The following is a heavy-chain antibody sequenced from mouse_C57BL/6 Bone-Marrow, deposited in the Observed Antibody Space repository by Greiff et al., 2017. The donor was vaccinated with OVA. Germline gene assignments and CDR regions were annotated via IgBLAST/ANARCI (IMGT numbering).Heavy chain of an antibody. CDR1: GYTFTSYW. Sequence: QVQLQQPGAELVKPGASVKLSCKASGYTFTSYWMQWVKQRPGQGLEWIGEIDPSDSYTNYNQKFKGKATLTVDTSSSTAYMQLSSLTSEDSAVYYCACYYYGSSYGYFDYWGQGTTLTVSS. V-gene: IGHV1-50*01. D-gene: IGHD1-1*01. J-gene: IGHJ2*01. CDR3: ACYYYGSSYGYFDY. CDR2: IDPSDSYT.